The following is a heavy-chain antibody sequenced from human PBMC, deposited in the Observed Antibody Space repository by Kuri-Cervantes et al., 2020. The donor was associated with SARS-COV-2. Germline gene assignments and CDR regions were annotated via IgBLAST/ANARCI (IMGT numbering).Heavy chain of an antibody. Sequence: SVKVSCQASGYTFTGYYMHWVRQAPGQGLEWMGMLNPSGGSRINPQKFQGRPTMTRDTPTSTVYMELSSLRSDDTAVYYCAREYYYGSGRYYGAFDHWGQGTPVTVSS. D-gene: IGHD3-10*01. J-gene: IGHJ4*02. V-gene: IGHV1-46*01. CDR3: AREYYYGSGRYYGAFDH. CDR1: GYTFTGYY. CDR2: LNPSGGSR.